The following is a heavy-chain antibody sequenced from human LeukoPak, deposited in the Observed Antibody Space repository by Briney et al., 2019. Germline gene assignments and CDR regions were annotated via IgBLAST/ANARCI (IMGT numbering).Heavy chain of an antibody. V-gene: IGHV4-59*08. J-gene: IGHJ5*02. D-gene: IGHD2-15*01. Sequence: SETLSLTCTVSGGSISGYYWSWIRQSPGKGLEWIAYIYYSGSTSYNPSLKGRVTISVDTSKNQFSLKLSSVTAADTAVYYCARHKSNVGFCSGSTCYWGFDPWGQGTLVTVSS. CDR2: IYYSGST. CDR1: GGSISGYY. CDR3: ARHKSNVGFCSGSTCYWGFDP.